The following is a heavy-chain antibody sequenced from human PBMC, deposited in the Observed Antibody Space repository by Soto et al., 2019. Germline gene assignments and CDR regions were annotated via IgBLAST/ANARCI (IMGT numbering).Heavy chain of an antibody. V-gene: IGHV3-64D*06. D-gene: IGHD3-10*01. CDR2: ISSNGGST. J-gene: IGHJ4*02. Sequence: PGGSLRLSCSASGFTFSSYAMHWVRQAPGKGLEYVSAISSNGGSTYYADSVKGRFTISRDNSKNTLYLQMSSLRAEDTAVYYCVKGFHVYYFDYWGQGTLVTVSS. CDR3: VKGFHVYYFDY. CDR1: GFTFSSYA.